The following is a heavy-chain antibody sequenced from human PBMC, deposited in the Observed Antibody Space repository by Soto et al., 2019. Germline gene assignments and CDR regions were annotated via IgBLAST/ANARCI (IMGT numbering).Heavy chain of an antibody. CDR1: GYTFTSYG. CDR2: ISAYNGNT. D-gene: IGHD2-8*01. CDR3: ARGGKFCTIGVCSFDGMEV. V-gene: IGHV1-18*01. J-gene: IGHJ6*02. Sequence: QVQLVQSGAEVKKPGASVKVSCKASGYTFTSYGISWVRQAPGQGLEWMGWISAYNGNTNDAQKVQGRVTITTDTSRRTAYMELRSLRSDDTAVYYCARGGKFCTIGVCSFDGMEVWVQGTTVTVSS.